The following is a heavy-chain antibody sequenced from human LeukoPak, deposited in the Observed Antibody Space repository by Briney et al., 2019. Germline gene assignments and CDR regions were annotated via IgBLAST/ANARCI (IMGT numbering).Heavy chain of an antibody. J-gene: IGHJ6*03. CDR2: MNPNSGNT. D-gene: IGHD6-13*01. V-gene: IGHV1-8*01. Sequence: AASVKVSCKASGYTFTSYDINWVRQATGQGLEWMGWMNPNSGNTGYAQKFQGRVTMTRNTSISTAYMELSSLRSEDTAVYYCARWGIAAADSYYYMDVWGKGTTVTISS. CDR3: ARWGIAAADSYYYMDV. CDR1: GYTFTSYD.